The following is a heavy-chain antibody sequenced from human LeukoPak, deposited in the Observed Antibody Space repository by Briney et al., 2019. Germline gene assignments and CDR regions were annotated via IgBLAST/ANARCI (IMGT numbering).Heavy chain of an antibody. CDR1: GGSISSYH. Sequence: SETLSLTCTVSGGSISSYHWSWIRQPPGKGLEWIGYIYYSGSTNYNPSLKSRVTISIDASRNQFSLWLSSVTAADTAVYHCASARLGSGLEGAFDVWGQGTMVTVSS. D-gene: IGHD6-25*01. J-gene: IGHJ3*01. V-gene: IGHV4-59*01. CDR3: ASARLGSGLEGAFDV. CDR2: IYYSGST.